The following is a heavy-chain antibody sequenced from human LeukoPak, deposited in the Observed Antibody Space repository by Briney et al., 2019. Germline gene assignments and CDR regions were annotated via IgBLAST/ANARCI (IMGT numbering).Heavy chain of an antibody. Sequence: GGSLRLSCAASGFIFSDYYMSWIRQAPGKGLEWVSYISSSGITIYYADSVKGRFTISRDNAKNSLYLQMNSLRAEDTAVYYCARDRPDHSELLHYCGQGTLVTVSS. CDR1: GFIFSDYY. V-gene: IGHV3-11*01. CDR2: ISSSGITI. D-gene: IGHD1-14*01. CDR3: ARDRPDHSELLHY. J-gene: IGHJ4*02.